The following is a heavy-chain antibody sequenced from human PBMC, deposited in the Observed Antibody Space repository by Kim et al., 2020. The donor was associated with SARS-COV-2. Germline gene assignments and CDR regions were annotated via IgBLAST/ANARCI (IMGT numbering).Heavy chain of an antibody. CDR3: AKSVVSSSWPQFDY. J-gene: IGHJ4*02. CDR1: GFTFSTYA. D-gene: IGHD6-13*01. V-gene: IGHV3-23*01. Sequence: GGSLRLSCAASGFTFSTYAMNWVRQAQGRGLEWVSVIGGGGATTNYADSVKGRFTISRDNSKNTLYLQMKSLRADDTAVYYCAKSVVSSSWPQFDYWGQG. CDR2: IGGGGATT.